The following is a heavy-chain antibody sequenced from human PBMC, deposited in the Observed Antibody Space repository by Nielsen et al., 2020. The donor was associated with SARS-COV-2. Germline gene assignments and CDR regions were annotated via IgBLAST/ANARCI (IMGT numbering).Heavy chain of an antibody. CDR2: IIPIFGTA. D-gene: IGHD3-22*01. CDR3: APYYYDSSLSGGVDV. CDR1: GGTFSSYA. J-gene: IGHJ6*02. Sequence: SVKVSCKASGGTFSSYAISWVRQAPGQGLEWMGGIIPIFGTANYARKFQGRVTITADESTSTAYMELSSLRSEDTAVYYCAPYYYDSSLSGGVDVWGQGTTVTVSS. V-gene: IGHV1-69*13.